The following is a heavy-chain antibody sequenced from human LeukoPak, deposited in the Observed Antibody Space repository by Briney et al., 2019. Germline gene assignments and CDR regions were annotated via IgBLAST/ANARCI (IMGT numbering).Heavy chain of an antibody. Sequence: SVKVSCKASGGTFSSYAISWVRQAPGQGLEWMGGIIPIFGTANYAQKFQGRVTITTDESTSTAYMELSSLRSEDTAVYYCATGGRDSSGYYLDALDIWGQGTMVTVSS. CDR2: IIPIFGTA. CDR3: ATGGRDSSGYYLDALDI. D-gene: IGHD3-22*01. V-gene: IGHV1-69*05. CDR1: GGTFSSYA. J-gene: IGHJ3*02.